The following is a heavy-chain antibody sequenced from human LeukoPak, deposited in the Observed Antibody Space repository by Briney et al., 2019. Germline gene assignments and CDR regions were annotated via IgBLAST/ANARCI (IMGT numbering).Heavy chain of an antibody. CDR1: GFTFNYAW. J-gene: IGHJ6*02. D-gene: IGHD1-7*01. CDR2: TVSEIDGGTT. CDR3: TTDEDWNYARKDV. V-gene: IGHV3-15*04. Sequence: GGSLRLSCAASGFTFNYAWMSWVRQVPGKGLERVGQTVSEIDGGTTDYAAPVKGRFTISRDDSKSTLYLQMNSLKIEDTAVYYCTTDEDWNYARKDVWGQGATVIVSS.